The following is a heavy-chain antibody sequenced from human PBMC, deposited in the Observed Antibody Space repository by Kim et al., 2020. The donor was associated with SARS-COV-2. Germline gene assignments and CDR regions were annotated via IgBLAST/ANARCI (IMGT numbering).Heavy chain of an antibody. Sequence: VQGRSTISRDNAKNSLYLQMNSLRAEDTAAYYCARHITIFGVVNNYYYMDVWGKGTTVTVSS. CDR3: ARHITIFGVVNNYYYMDV. D-gene: IGHD3-3*01. J-gene: IGHJ6*03. V-gene: IGHV3-48*03.